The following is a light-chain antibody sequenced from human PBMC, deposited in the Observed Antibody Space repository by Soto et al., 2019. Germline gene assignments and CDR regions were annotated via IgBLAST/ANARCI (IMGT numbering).Light chain of an antibody. CDR3: LHRSDWPPGIT. J-gene: IGKJ5*01. CDR2: DAS. Sequence: EIVLTQSPAPLSLPPGERATLSCRASQSVSSYLAWYQQKPGQAPRLLISDASNRVPGVPVRFSGSGSGTDFTRTITSLEPEDFAVYYCLHRSDWPPGITFGQGTRLEIK. V-gene: IGKV3-11*01. CDR1: QSVSSY.